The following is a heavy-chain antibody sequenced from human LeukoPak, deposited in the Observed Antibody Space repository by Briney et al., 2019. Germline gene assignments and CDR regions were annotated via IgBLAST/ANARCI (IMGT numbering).Heavy chain of an antibody. CDR2: INSDGSST. CDR3: ARDKFTVTTAFGY. Sequence: GGSLRLSCAAYGFTFSSYLMHWVRQAPGKGLVWVSRINSDGSSTSYADSVKGRFTISRDNAKNALYLQMNSLRAEDTAVYYCARDKFTVTTAFGYWGQGTLVTVSS. J-gene: IGHJ4*02. V-gene: IGHV3-74*01. D-gene: IGHD4-17*01. CDR1: GFTFSSYL.